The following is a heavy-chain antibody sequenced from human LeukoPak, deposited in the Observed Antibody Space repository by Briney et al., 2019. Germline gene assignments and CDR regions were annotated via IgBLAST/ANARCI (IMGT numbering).Heavy chain of an antibody. CDR3: ARDRGRDGYNFFDY. J-gene: IGHJ4*02. V-gene: IGHV4-61*02. Sequence: SETLSLTCTVSGGSLSSESYYWSWIRQPAGKGLEWIGRIYTSGSTSYNPSLKSRVTISVDTSKNQFSLKLSSVTAADTAVYYCARDRGRDGYNFFDYWGQGTLVTVSS. D-gene: IGHD5-24*01. CDR1: GGSLSSESYY. CDR2: IYTSGST.